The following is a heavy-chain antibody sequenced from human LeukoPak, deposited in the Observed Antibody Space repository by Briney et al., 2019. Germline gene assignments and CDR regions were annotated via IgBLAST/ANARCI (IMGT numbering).Heavy chain of an antibody. Sequence: RGSLRLSCAPSGFTFSSYAISWVRPAPGEGLEWVSAISGSGGSTYYADSGKGRFTISRDNSKNTLYLQMNSLRAEDTAVYYCAKDPAYYDGSGCRSGPDYWGQGTLVTVSS. V-gene: IGHV3-23*01. D-gene: IGHD3-22*01. CDR1: GFTFSSYA. CDR2: ISGSGGST. J-gene: IGHJ4*02. CDR3: AKDPAYYDGSGCRSGPDY.